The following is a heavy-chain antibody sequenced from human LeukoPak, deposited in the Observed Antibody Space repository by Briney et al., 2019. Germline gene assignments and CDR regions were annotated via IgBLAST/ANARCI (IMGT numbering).Heavy chain of an antibody. CDR1: GYTFTSYD. V-gene: IGHV1-69*13. Sequence: SVKVSCKASGYTFTSYDINWVRQATGQGLEWMGGIVPIFGTANYAQKFQGRVTITADESTSTAYMELSSLRSEDTAVYYCAREYYDILTGYYPLDYWGQGTLVTVSS. CDR2: IVPIFGTA. J-gene: IGHJ4*02. D-gene: IGHD3-9*01. CDR3: AREYYDILTGYYPLDY.